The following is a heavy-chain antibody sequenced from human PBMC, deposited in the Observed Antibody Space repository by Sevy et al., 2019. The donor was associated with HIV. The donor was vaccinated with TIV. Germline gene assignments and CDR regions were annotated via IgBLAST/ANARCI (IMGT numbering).Heavy chain of an antibody. CDR3: AKVRGIAVADRWLDY. V-gene: IGHV3-23*01. Sequence: GRSLRLSCAASGFTFSSYAMSWVRQAPGKGLEWVSAISGSGGSTYYADSVKGRFTISRDNSKNTLYLQMNSLRAEDTAVYYCAKVRGIAVADRWLDYWGQGTLVTVSS. J-gene: IGHJ4*02. D-gene: IGHD6-19*01. CDR1: GFTFSSYA. CDR2: ISGSGGST.